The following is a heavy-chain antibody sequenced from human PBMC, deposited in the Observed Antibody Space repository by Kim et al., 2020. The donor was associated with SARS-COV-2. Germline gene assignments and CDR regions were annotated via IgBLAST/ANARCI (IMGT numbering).Heavy chain of an antibody. CDR1: GFTFSSYA. CDR3: AKVTDYYDSTNIDY. V-gene: IGHV3-23*01. J-gene: IGHJ4*02. Sequence: GGSLRLSCAASGFTFSSYAMSWVRQAPGKGLEWVSAISGSGGSTYYADSVKGRFTISRDNSKNTLYLQMNSLRAEDTAVYYCAKVTDYYDSTNIDYWGQGTLVTVSS. CDR2: ISGSGGST. D-gene: IGHD3-22*01.